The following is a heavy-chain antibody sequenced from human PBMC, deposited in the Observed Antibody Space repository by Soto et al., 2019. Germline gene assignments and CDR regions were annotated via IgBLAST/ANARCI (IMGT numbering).Heavy chain of an antibody. CDR3: ARDGVGVTVFFGYFDD. CDR2: IRFDGSNI. V-gene: IGHV3-33*01. J-gene: IGHJ4*02. D-gene: IGHD1-26*01. CDR1: GFIFSGYG. Sequence: GGSLRLSCVAPGFIFSGYGMHWVRQAPGKGLEWVAVIRFDGSNIYYADSVKGRFTISRDNSRNTLYLQMNSLRAEDTAVYYCARDGVGVTVFFGYFDDWGQGARVTVAS.